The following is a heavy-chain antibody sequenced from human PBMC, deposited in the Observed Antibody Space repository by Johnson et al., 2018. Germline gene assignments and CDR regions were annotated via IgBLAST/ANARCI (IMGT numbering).Heavy chain of an antibody. V-gene: IGHV3-30*10. CDR3: ARVLRPAAGVRGGALDV. CDR1: GFSFRDSV. CDR2: ISEDGTNR. D-gene: IGHD6-13*01. Sequence: QVQLVESGGGVVQPGRSLRLSCAASGFSFRDSVMHWVRQAPGKGLEWAAVISEDGTNRVYTDSVKGRFTISRDNSENTLFLQMNSLGAEDTAVYYCARVLRPAAGVRGGALDVWGQGTMVIVSS. J-gene: IGHJ3*01.